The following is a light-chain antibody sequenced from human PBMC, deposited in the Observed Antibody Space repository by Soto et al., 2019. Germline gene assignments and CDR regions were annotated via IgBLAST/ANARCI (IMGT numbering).Light chain of an antibody. V-gene: IGLV7-46*01. CDR2: DTS. CDR1: TGPVTSSHY. CDR3: LLYYSGDAI. J-gene: IGLJ2*01. Sequence: QAVVTQGPSLTVSPGXTVTLTCGSSTGPVTSSHYPYWIQQKPGQAPRTLIFDTSNKQSWTPARFSGSLLGDKAALTLAGAQAEDEADYYCLLYYSGDAIFGGGTKLTVL.